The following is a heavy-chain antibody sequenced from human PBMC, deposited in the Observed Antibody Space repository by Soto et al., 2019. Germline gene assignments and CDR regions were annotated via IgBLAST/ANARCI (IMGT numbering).Heavy chain of an antibody. CDR3: ARGPYYDILTGYYIPYYYYGIDV. Sequence: GASVKVSCKASGYTFTSYDINWVRQATGQGLEWMGWMNPNSGNTGYAQKSQGRVTMTRNTSISTAYMELSSLRSEDTAVYYCARGPYYDILTGYYIPYYYYGIDVWGQGTTVTVSS. V-gene: IGHV1-8*01. CDR2: MNPNSGNT. CDR1: GYTFTSYD. J-gene: IGHJ6*02. D-gene: IGHD3-9*01.